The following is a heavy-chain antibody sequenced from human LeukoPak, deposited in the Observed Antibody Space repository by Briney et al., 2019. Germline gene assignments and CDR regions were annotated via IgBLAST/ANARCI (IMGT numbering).Heavy chain of an antibody. Sequence: GGSLRLSCAASGFTFSTYAISWVRQAPGKGLEWVSSISSSSSYIYYADSVKGRFTISRDNAKNSLYLQMNSLRAEDTAVYYCARDNFDYYDSSGYYYGNWFDPWGQGTLVTVSS. D-gene: IGHD3-22*01. CDR3: ARDNFDYYDSSGYYYGNWFDP. CDR1: GFTFSTYA. CDR2: ISSSSSYI. V-gene: IGHV3-21*01. J-gene: IGHJ5*02.